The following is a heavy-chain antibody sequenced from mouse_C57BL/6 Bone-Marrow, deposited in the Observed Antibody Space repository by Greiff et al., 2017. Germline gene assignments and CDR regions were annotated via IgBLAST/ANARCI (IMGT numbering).Heavy chain of an antibody. D-gene: IGHD1-2*01. CDR3: ARSLLRLLAY. CDR1: GYSFTSYY. J-gene: IGHJ3*01. Sequence: VMLVESGPELVKPGASVKISCKASGYSFTSYYIHWVKQRPGQGLEWIGWIYPGSGNTKYNEKFKGKATLTADTSSSTAYMQLSSLTSEDSAVYYCARSLLRLLAYWGQGTLVTVSA. V-gene: IGHV1-66*01. CDR2: IYPGSGNT.